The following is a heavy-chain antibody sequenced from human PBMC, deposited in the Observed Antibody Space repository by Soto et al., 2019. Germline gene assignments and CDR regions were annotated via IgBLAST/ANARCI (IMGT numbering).Heavy chain of an antibody. J-gene: IGHJ3*02. CDR2: IIPIFGTA. D-gene: IGHD3-22*01. Sequence: VASVKVSCKASGYTFTGYYMHWVRQAPGQGLEWMGGIIPIFGTANYAQKFQGRVTITADESTSTAYMELSSLRSEDTAVYYCARERITMIVVVNHDAFDIWGQGTMVTVSS. CDR1: GYTFTGYY. V-gene: IGHV1-69*13. CDR3: ARERITMIVVVNHDAFDI.